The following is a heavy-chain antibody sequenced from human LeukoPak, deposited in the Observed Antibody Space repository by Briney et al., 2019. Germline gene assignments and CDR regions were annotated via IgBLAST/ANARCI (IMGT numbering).Heavy chain of an antibody. CDR3: ARDADGYED. Sequence: GGSLRLSCAASGLTFSRAWMSWVRQAPGKGLEWVANIKEDGSEDYYADSVKGRFAISKDNAKNSLYLQMNSLRAEDTAMYYCARDADGYEDWGQGTLVIVSS. V-gene: IGHV3-7*01. CDR2: IKEDGSED. J-gene: IGHJ4*02. CDR1: GLTFSRAW. D-gene: IGHD5-24*01.